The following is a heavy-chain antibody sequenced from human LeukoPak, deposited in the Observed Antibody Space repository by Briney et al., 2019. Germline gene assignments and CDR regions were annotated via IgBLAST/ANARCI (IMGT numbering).Heavy chain of an antibody. CDR3: AKDSYVSGRPLHTFDV. J-gene: IGHJ3*01. Sequence: PGGSLRLSCAASGFTFAIHAMTWVRQAPGKGLEWVSGISGDGASTHYAESVKGQFTISRDNSQNTLFPQMNSLRVEGTAIYYCAKDSYVSGRPLHTFDVWGQGTMVTVSS. V-gene: IGHV3-23*01. CDR2: ISGDGAST. D-gene: IGHD3-10*01. CDR1: GFTFAIHA.